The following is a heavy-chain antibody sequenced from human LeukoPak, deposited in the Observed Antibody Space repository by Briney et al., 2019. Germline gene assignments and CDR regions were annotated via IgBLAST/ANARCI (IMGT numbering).Heavy chain of an antibody. CDR1: GYSISSGYY. D-gene: IGHD2-2*01. CDR3: ARVRGYCSSTSCCRYYFDY. J-gene: IGHJ4*02. V-gene: IGHV4-38-2*02. Sequence: SETLSLTRTHSGYSISSGYYWGWIRQPPGKGLEWIGTIYHSGSTYYNPSLKSRVTISVDTSKNQFSLKLTSVTDADTAVYYCARVRGYCSSTSCCRYYFDYWGQGTLVTVSS. CDR2: IYHSGST.